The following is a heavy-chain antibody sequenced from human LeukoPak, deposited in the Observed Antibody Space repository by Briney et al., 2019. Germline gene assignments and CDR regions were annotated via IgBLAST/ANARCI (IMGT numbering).Heavy chain of an antibody. V-gene: IGHV3-33*06. CDR1: GFTFSSYG. D-gene: IGHD3-3*01. J-gene: IGHJ4*02. Sequence: AGGSLRLSCAASGFTFSSYGMHWVRQAPGKGLEWVAVIWYDGSNKYYADSVKGRFTISRDNSKNTLYLQMNSLRAEDTAAYYCAKDWSSGIFGSYYFDYWGQGTLVTVSS. CDR3: AKDWSSGIFGSYYFDY. CDR2: IWYDGSNK.